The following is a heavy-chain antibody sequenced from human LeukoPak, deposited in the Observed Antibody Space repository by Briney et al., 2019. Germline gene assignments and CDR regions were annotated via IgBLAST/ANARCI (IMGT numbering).Heavy chain of an antibody. V-gene: IGHV3-23*01. J-gene: IGHJ4*02. CDR1: GFTFSSYA. D-gene: IGHD1-1*01. Sequence: GGSLRLSCAASGFTFSSYAMSWVRQAPGRGLEWVSAITGSGGSTYYADSVKGRFTISRDNSKNTLYLQMNSLRAEDTAVYYCAKSNWNPFDYWGQGTLVTVSS. CDR2: ITGSGGST. CDR3: AKSNWNPFDY.